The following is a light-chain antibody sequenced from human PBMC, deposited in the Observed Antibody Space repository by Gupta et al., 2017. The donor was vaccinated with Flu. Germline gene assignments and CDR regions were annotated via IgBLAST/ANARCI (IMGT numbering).Light chain of an antibody. CDR2: DDD. V-gene: IGLV2-23*01. Sequence: SGLTQPASLSGSPGQSITISCTSANTDISVSDLFSWYQQYPGKAPQVIIYDDDRRASGISSRFSASKSGNTASLTISGLQAEDEADYYCSSYATGDTGVFGGGTKVTVL. J-gene: IGLJ3*02. CDR3: SSYATGDTGV. CDR1: NTDISVSDL.